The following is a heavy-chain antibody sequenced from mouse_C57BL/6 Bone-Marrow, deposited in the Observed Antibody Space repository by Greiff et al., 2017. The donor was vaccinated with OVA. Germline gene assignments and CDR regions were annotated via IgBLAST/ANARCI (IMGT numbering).Heavy chain of an antibody. CDR2: INPNNGGT. V-gene: IGHV1-18*01. CDR1: GYTFTDYN. Sequence: VQLQQSGPELVKPGASVKIPCKASGYTFTDYNMDWVKQSHGKSLEWIGDINPNNGGTIYNQKFKGKATLTVDKSSSTAYMELRSLTSEDTAVYYCARSGVYGSSFYYFDYWGQGTTLTVTS. J-gene: IGHJ2*01. D-gene: IGHD1-1*01. CDR3: ARSGVYGSSFYYFDY.